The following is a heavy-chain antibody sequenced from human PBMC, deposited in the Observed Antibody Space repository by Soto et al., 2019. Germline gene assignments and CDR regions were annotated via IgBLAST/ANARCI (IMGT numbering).Heavy chain of an antibody. CDR3: ARGPITGTTLAFDY. CDR2: INHSGST. CDR1: GGSFSGYY. V-gene: IGHV4-34*01. J-gene: IGHJ4*02. Sequence: SETLSLTCAVYGGSFSGYYWSWIRQPPGKGLEWIGEINHSGSTNYNPSLKSRVTISVDTSKNQFSLKLSSVTAADTAVYYCARGPITGTTLAFDYWGQGTLVTVSS. D-gene: IGHD1-20*01.